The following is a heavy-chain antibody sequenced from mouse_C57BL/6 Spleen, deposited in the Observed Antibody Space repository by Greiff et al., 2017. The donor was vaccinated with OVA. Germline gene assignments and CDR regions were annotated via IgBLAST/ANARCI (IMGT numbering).Heavy chain of an antibody. V-gene: IGHV5-12*01. J-gene: IGHJ1*03. CDR2: ISNGGGSS. CDR3: ARRHGSSRYWYFEV. CDR1: GFTFSDYY. D-gene: IGHD1-1*01. Sequence: EVKLEESGGGLVQPGGSLKLSCAASGFTFSDYYMYWVRQTPEKRLEWVAYISNGGGSSYYPDTVKGRFTISRDNAKNTLYLQMSRLKSEDTAMYYCARRHGSSRYWYFEVWGTGTTVTVSS.